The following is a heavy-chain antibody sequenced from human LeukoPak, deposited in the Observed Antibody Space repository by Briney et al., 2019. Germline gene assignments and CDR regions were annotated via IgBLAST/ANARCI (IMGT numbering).Heavy chain of an antibody. D-gene: IGHD3-10*01. CDR2: IKQDGSEK. CDR3: ARAGGYYNANWFDP. Sequence: PGGSLRLSCAASGFTVSSNYMSWVRQAPGKGLEWVANIKQDGSEKYYVDSVKGRFTISRDNAKNSLYLQMNSLRAEDTAVYYCARAGGYYNANWFDPWGQGTLITVSS. J-gene: IGHJ5*02. CDR1: GFTVSSNY. V-gene: IGHV3-7*01.